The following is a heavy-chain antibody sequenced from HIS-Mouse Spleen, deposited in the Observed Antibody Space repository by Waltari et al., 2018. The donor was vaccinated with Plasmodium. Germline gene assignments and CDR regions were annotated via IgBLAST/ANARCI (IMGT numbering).Heavy chain of an antibody. J-gene: IGHJ4*02. V-gene: IGHV4-34*01. CDR3: ASSGSGSYYY. CDR2: INHSGST. CDR1: GGSFSGYY. D-gene: IGHD3-10*01. Sequence: QVQLQQWGAGLLKPSETLSLTCAVYGGSFSGYYWSVVRQPPGKGLEWIGEINHSGSTNYNPSLKSRVTISVDTSKNQFSLKLSSVTAADTAVYYCASSGSGSYYYWGQGTLVTVSS.